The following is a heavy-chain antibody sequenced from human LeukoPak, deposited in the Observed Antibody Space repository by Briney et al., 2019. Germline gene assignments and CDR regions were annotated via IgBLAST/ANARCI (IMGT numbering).Heavy chain of an antibody. CDR2: ISAYNGNT. CDR3: ARVEIFGVVNYYYYGMDV. J-gene: IGHJ6*02. V-gene: IGHV1-18*01. D-gene: IGHD3-3*01. Sequence: ASVKVSCKASGYTFTSYGISWVRQAPGQGLEWMGWISAYNGNTNYAQKLQGRVTMTTDTSTSTAYMELRSPRSDDTAVYYCARVEIFGVVNYYYYGMDVWGQGTTVTVSS. CDR1: GYTFTSYG.